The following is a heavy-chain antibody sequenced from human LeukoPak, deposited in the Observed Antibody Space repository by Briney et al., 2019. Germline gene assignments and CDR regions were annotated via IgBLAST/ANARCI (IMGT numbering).Heavy chain of an antibody. CDR2: IRSKAYGGTT. CDR3: TRAATNVVVTAS. D-gene: IGHD2-21*02. Sequence: GGSLRLSCAASGFTFDDYGMSWVRQAPGKGLEWVGFIRSKAYGGTTEYAASVKGRFTISRDDSKSIAYLQMNSLKTEDTAVYYCTRAATNVVVTASWGQGTLVTVSS. J-gene: IGHJ4*02. V-gene: IGHV3-49*04. CDR1: GFTFDDYG.